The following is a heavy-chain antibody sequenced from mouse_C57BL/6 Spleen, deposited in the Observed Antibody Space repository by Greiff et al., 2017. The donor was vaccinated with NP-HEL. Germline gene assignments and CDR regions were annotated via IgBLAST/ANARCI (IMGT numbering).Heavy chain of an antibody. Sequence: VKLVESGAELVKPGASVKMSCKASGYTFTSYWITWVKQRPGQGLEWIGDIYPGSGSTNYNEKFKSKATLTVDTSSSTAYMQLSSLTSEDSAVYYCARRAYYGNYQAWFAYWGQGTLVTVSA. J-gene: IGHJ3*01. CDR2: IYPGSGST. D-gene: IGHD2-10*01. V-gene: IGHV1-55*01. CDR1: GYTFTSYW. CDR3: ARRAYYGNYQAWFAY.